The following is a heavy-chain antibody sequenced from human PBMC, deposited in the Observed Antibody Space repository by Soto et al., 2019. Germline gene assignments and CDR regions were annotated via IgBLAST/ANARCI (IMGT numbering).Heavy chain of an antibody. J-gene: IGHJ5*02. Sequence: QVQLVESGGGVVQPGRSLRLSCAASGFTFSSYGMHWVRQAPGKGLEWVAVIWYDGSNKYYADSVKGRFTISRDNSKNTLYLQMNSLRAEDTAVYYCARDLVPHDYSNYNWFDPWGQGTLVTVSS. CDR1: GFTFSSYG. V-gene: IGHV3-33*01. D-gene: IGHD4-4*01. CDR3: ARDLVPHDYSNYNWFDP. CDR2: IWYDGSNK.